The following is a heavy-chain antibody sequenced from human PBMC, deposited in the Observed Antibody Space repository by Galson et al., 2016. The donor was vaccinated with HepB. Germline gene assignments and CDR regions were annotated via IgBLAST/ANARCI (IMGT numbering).Heavy chain of an antibody. CDR2: IYYTGRT. D-gene: IGHD1-26*01. J-gene: IGHJ4*02. Sequence: SETLSLTCTVSSGSVSSTNYYWAWMRQTPGKGLEWIGNIYYTGRTNYSPSLKSRVIISVDTSKNQFSLKLTSVSAEDTAVYYCATDRGSYKFDQWGQGTLVTVS. CDR1: SGSVSSTNYY. V-gene: IGHV4-39*07. CDR3: ATDRGSYKFDQ.